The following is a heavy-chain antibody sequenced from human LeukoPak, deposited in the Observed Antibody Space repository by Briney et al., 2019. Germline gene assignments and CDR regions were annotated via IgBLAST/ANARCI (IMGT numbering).Heavy chain of an antibody. Sequence: SETLSLTCTVSGGSISSSSYYWGRIRQPPWKGLEWIGSIYYSGSTYYNPSLKSRVTISVDTSKNQFSLKLSSVTAADTAVYYCARHGIGDLRNNWFDPWGQGTLVTVSS. CDR2: IYYSGST. D-gene: IGHD1-26*01. J-gene: IGHJ5*02. CDR1: GGSISSSSYY. V-gene: IGHV4-39*01. CDR3: ARHGIGDLRNNWFDP.